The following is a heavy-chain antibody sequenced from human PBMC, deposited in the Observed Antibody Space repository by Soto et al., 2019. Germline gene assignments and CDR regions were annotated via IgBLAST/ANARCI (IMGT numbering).Heavy chain of an antibody. CDR2: INHSGST. CDR3: ARGEDFWSAFDI. D-gene: IGHD3-3*01. Sequence: SETLSLTCAFYGVSFSGYYWILIRQPPGKGLEWIGEINHSGSTNYNPSLKSRVTISVDTSKNQFSLKLSSVTAADTAVYYCARGEDFWSAFDIWGQGTMVTVSS. J-gene: IGHJ3*02. CDR1: GVSFSGYY. V-gene: IGHV4-34*01.